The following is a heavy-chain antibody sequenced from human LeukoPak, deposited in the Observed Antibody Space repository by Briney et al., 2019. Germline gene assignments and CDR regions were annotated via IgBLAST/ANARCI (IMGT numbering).Heavy chain of an antibody. CDR3: ARENLSNDYGDYSLYYFDY. V-gene: IGHV4-34*01. Sequence: SETLSLTCTVSGGSISSYYWSWIRQPPGKGLEWIGEINHSGSTNYNPSLKSRVTISVDTSKNQFSLKLSSVTAADTAVYYCARENLSNDYGDYSLYYFDYWGQGTLVAVSS. CDR2: INHSGST. D-gene: IGHD4-17*01. J-gene: IGHJ4*02. CDR1: GGSISSYY.